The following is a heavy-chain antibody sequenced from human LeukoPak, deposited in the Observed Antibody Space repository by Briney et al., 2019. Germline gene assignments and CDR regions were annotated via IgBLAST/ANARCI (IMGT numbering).Heavy chain of an antibody. V-gene: IGHV4-38-2*01. CDR1: GYSLSSGYY. CDR3: ARGWPGYSSGWYYFDS. J-gene: IGHJ4*02. Sequence: SETLSLTSAVSGYSLSSGYYWGWIRQPPGKGLEWIGNTYHTGTTYYNPPLKSRVTISVDTSQNQFSLKLSSVTAADTAVFYCARGWPGYSSGWYYFDSWGQGTLVTVSA. D-gene: IGHD6-19*01. CDR2: TYHTGTT.